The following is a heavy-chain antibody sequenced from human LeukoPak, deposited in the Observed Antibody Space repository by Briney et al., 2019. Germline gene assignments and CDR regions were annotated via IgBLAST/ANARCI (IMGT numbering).Heavy chain of an antibody. CDR3: ATPTGPGDNDAFDI. CDR2: INPSGGST. J-gene: IGHJ3*02. D-gene: IGHD4-17*01. CDR1: GYTFTSYY. Sequence: ASVTVSCTASGYTFTSYYMHWVRQAPGQGLEWMGIINPSGGSTIYAQKFQGRVTMTEDTSTDTAYMELSSLRSEDTAVYYCATPTGPGDNDAFDIWGQGTMVTVSS. V-gene: IGHV1-46*01.